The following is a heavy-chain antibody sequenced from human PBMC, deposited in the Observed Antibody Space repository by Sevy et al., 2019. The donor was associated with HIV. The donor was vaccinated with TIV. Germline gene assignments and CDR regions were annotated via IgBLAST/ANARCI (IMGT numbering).Heavy chain of an antibody. Sequence: GESRKISCAASGFTFSSYAMSWVRQAPGKGLEWVSAISGSGGSTYYADSVKGRFTISRDNSKNTLYLQMNSLRAEDTAVYYCAKQEMILDLWGRGTLVTVSS. V-gene: IGHV3-23*01. CDR2: ISGSGGST. J-gene: IGHJ2*01. CDR1: GFTFSSYA. CDR3: AKQEMILDL. D-gene: IGHD3-22*01.